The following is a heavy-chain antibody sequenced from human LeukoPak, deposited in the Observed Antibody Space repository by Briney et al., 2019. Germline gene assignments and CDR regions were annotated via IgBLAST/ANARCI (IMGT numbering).Heavy chain of an antibody. CDR1: GDSVSSNSAA. CDR2: TYYRSKWYS. D-gene: IGHD4-23*01. J-gene: IGHJ4*02. Sequence: SQTLSLTCAISGDSVSSNSAAWNWIRQSPSRGLEWLGRTYYRSKWYSDYAVSVKSRITINPDTSKNQFSLQLNSVTPEDTAVCYCAGPRDYGGNQYYFDYWGQGTLVTVSS. CDR3: AGPRDYGGNQYYFDY. V-gene: IGHV6-1*01.